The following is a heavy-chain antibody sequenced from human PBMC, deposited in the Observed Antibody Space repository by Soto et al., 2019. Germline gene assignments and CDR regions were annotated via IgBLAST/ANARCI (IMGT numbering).Heavy chain of an antibody. CDR3: ARDPYCGGDCYSGGYFDY. CDR2: IIPIFGTA. CDR1: GGTFSSYA. V-gene: IGHV1-69*01. J-gene: IGHJ4*02. Sequence: QVQLVQSGAEVKKPGSSVKVSCKASGGTFSSYAISWVRQAPGQWLEWMGGIIPIFGTANYAQKFQGRVTITADESTRTAYMELSSLRYEDTAVYYCARDPYCGGDCYSGGYFDYWVQGTLVTVSS. D-gene: IGHD2-21*02.